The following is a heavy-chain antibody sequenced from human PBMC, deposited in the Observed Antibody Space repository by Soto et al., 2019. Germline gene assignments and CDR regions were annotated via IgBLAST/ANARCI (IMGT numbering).Heavy chain of an antibody. CDR3: ARDRSYYDFWSGYWSSPSDTPSYGMDV. CDR1: GYTFTSYA. Sequence: ASVKASCKASGYTFTSYAMHWVRQAPGQRLEWMGWINAGNGNTKYSQKFQGRVTITRDTSASTAYMELSSLRSEDTAVYYCARDRSYYDFWSGYWSSPSDTPSYGMDVWGQGTTVTVSS. J-gene: IGHJ6*02. D-gene: IGHD3-3*01. CDR2: INAGNGNT. V-gene: IGHV1-3*01.